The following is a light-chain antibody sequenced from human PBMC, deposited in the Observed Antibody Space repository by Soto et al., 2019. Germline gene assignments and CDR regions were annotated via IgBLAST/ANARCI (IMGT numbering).Light chain of an antibody. CDR1: QSLDSTY. V-gene: IGKV3-20*01. J-gene: IGKJ2*01. Sequence: EVVLTQSPGTLSLSPGERATLSCRASQSLDSTYLAWYQQKPGQSPRLVIYGASRRATGIPDRFSGSGSGTDLTLTIGRLEPEDFAVDYCQRSGSAPPYIFGAGTRLDIK. CDR2: GAS. CDR3: QRSGSAPPYI.